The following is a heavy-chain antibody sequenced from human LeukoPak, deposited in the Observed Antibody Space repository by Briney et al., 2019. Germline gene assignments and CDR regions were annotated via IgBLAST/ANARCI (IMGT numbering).Heavy chain of an antibody. CDR2: INQDVSQR. D-gene: IGHD1-26*01. J-gene: IGHJ5*02. V-gene: IGHV3-7*01. Sequence: GGSLRLSCAASGFTFSSYEMNWVRQVPGKGLEWVANINQDVSQRYYVDSLKDRFTISRDNAKSSLYLQMNSLTPEDTGIYYCVRGYRNQWELWAWGQGTLVTVSS. CDR3: VRGYRNQWELWA. CDR1: GFTFSSYE.